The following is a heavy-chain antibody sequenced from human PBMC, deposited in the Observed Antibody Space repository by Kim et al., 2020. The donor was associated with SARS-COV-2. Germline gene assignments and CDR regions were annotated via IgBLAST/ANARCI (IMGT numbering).Heavy chain of an antibody. CDR3: ARHFRGTGIRFLRLFQFYY. D-gene: IGHD2-8*02. CDR2: VYYTGRT. J-gene: IGHJ4*02. Sequence: SETLSLTCTVSGASISSSGYYWGWIRQPPGKGLEWIGSVYYTGRTYYNPFLKSRVTISVDTSKNQFSQKLSSVTDADTAVYYCARHFRGTGIRFLRLFQFYYWGQGTLVTVSS. V-gene: IGHV4-39*01. CDR1: GASISSSGYY.